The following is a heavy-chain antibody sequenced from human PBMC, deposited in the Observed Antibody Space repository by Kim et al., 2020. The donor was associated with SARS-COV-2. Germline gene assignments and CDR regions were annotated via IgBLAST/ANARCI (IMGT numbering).Heavy chain of an antibody. CDR2: IRATSETT. CDR1: GFTLGNTV. J-gene: IGHJ6*01. CDR3: AKDRGGGGWAVFEW. D-gene: IGHD3-9*01. V-gene: IGHV3-23*01. Sequence: GGSLRLSCAASGFTLGNTVMSWVRQAPGRGLEWVSTIRATSETTWYADSVNGRFTISRDNSKDTVYLQLDSLRDDDTAVYYCAKDRGGGGWAVFEWWG.